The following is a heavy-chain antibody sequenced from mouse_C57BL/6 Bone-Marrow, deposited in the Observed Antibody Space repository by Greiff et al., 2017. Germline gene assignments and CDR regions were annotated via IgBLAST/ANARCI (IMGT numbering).Heavy chain of an antibody. CDR1: GFTFTDYY. CDR3: ARNKEDGYYFYWYMDV. D-gene: IGHD2-3*01. CDR2: ISNKDNGYTN. J-gene: IGHJ1*03. V-gene: IGHV7-3*01. Sequence: EVKLMESGGGLVKPGGSLSLSCAASGFTFTDYYMSWVRQPPGKALEWLGFISNKDNGYTNAYSASVKGRFTISRDNYPLILHLQMNGMMEDDGATYDCARNKEDGYYFYWYMDVWGTGTTVTVSS.